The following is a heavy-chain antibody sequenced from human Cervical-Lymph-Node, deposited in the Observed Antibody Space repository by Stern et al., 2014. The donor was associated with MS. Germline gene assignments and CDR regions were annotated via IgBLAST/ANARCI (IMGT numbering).Heavy chain of an antibody. CDR3: AITDSAWDNPFHFYGMDV. CDR2: ILPISGKT. Sequence: VQLCKSGVGGRKPGSRWKISGKASEGTPNRKPFGWGHRAPGQGLEWRGGILPISGKTAYAQKFQARVTLTADESTGTAYMELRSLRSEDTAVFYCAITDSAWDNPFHFYGMDVWGQGTTVTVSS. J-gene: IGHJ6*02. CDR1: EGTPNRKP. D-gene: IGHD6-19*01. V-gene: IGHV1-69*01.